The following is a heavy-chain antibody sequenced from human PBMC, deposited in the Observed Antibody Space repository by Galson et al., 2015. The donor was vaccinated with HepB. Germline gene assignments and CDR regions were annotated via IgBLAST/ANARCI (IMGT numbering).Heavy chain of an antibody. CDR1: GGSFSAYY. Sequence: LSLTCAVYGGSFSAYYWSWIRQPPGKGLEWIGEINRGGSTNYNPSLKSRVTISVDTSKNQFSLTLSSVTAVDTAVYYCVFLRGYDLKPLDYWGQGTLVTVSS. J-gene: IGHJ4*02. D-gene: IGHD5-12*01. CDR2: INRGGST. V-gene: IGHV4-34*01. CDR3: VFLRGYDLKPLDY.